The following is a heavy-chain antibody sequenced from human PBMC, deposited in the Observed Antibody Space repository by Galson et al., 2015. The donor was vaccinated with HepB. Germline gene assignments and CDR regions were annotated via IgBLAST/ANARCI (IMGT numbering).Heavy chain of an antibody. CDR2: IYYSGST. CDR1: GGSLSGSY. J-gene: IGHJ6*02. CDR3: ARSGTSTSWLYYYYGMDV. V-gene: IGHV4-59*01. D-gene: IGHD2-2*01. Sequence: TLSLTCTVSGGSLSGSYWSWTRQPPGKGLEWIGYIYYSGSTNYNPSLKSRVTMSLDISKNRFSLKLSSVTAADTAVYYCARSGTSTSWLYYYYGMDVWGQGTTVTVSS.